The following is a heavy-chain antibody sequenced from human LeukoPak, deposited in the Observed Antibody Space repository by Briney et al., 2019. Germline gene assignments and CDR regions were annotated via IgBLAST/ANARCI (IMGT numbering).Heavy chain of an antibody. J-gene: IGHJ5*02. CDR1: GYTFTGYY. CDR3: ARVGSGYDYH. V-gene: IGHV1-2*06. CDR2: INPKSGGT. Sequence: ASVKVSCKTSGYTFTGYYMHWVRQAPGQGLEWMGRINPKSGGTSYAQKFQGRVTMTRDTSISTAYMELSRLTSDDTAVYYCARVGSGYDYHWGQGTLVTVSS. D-gene: IGHD5-12*01.